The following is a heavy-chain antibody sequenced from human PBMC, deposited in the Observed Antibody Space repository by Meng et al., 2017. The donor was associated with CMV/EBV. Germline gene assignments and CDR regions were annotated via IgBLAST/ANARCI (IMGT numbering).Heavy chain of an antibody. D-gene: IGHD3-3*01. J-gene: IGHJ5*02. CDR2: INPNSGGT. CDR1: GYTFTFYY. Sequence: ASVNVSCKASGYTFTFYYMQWVRQAPGQGLEWMGWINPNSGGTNYAQKFQGRVTITRDTSISTAYMELSRLRSDDTAVYYCARDLRQYDFWSGSESGGLDPWGQGTLVTVSS. V-gene: IGHV1-2*02. CDR3: ARDLRQYDFWSGSESGGLDP.